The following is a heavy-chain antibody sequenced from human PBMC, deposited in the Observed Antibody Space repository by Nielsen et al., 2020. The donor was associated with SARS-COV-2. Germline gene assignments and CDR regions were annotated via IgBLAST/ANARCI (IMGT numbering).Heavy chain of an antibody. CDR2: IIPIFGTA. V-gene: IGHV1-69*13. D-gene: IGHD6-19*01. Sequence: SVKVSCKASGGTFSSYAISWVRQAPGQGLEWMGGIIPIFGTANYAQKFQGRVTITADESTSTAYMELSSLRSEDTAVYYYARDLVTSSGWRLDYYGMDVWGQGTTVTVSS. CDR3: ARDLVTSSGWRLDYYGMDV. CDR1: GGTFSSYA. J-gene: IGHJ6*02.